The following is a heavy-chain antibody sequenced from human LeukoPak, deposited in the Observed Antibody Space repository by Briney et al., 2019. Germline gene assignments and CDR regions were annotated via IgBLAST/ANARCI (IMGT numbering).Heavy chain of an antibody. V-gene: IGHV1-18*01. D-gene: IGHD6-13*01. J-gene: IGHJ6*02. Sequence: ASVKVSCKASGYTFTSYGISWVRQAPGQGLEWMGWISAYNGNTNYAQKLQGRVTMTTDTSTSTAYMELRSLRSDDTAVYYCAREEQQLSYYYYGMDVWGQGTTVTVSS. CDR1: GYTFTSYG. CDR2: ISAYNGNT. CDR3: AREEQQLSYYYYGMDV.